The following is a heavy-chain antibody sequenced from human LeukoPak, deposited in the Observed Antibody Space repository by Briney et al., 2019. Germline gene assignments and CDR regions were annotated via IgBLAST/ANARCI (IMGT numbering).Heavy chain of an antibody. J-gene: IGHJ6*02. CDR3: ARDGYSGYHYYYGMDV. Sequence: GGSLRLSCAASGFTFRSYGMLWVRQAPVKGVVGVAVLWYDGSNKYYADSVKGRFTTTRDNSKNTLYQKINSLSAEDTAVYYCARDGYSGYHYYYGMDVWGQGTTVTVSS. CDR1: GFTFRSYG. V-gene: IGHV3-33*01. D-gene: IGHD5-12*01. CDR2: LWYDGSNK.